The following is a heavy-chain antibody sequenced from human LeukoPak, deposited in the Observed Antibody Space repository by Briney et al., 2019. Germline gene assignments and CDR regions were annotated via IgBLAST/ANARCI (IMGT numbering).Heavy chain of an antibody. V-gene: IGHV3-23*01. CDR3: AKGSGYYPEGSDY. Sequence: PGGSLRLSCAASGFTFSSYAMSWVRQAPGKGLEWVSGISGSGGSTYYADSVKGRLTIFRDNSKNTLYLQMNSLRAEDTAVYYCAKGSGYYPEGSDYWGQGTLVTVSS. D-gene: IGHD3-22*01. CDR1: GFTFSSYA. CDR2: ISGSGGST. J-gene: IGHJ4*02.